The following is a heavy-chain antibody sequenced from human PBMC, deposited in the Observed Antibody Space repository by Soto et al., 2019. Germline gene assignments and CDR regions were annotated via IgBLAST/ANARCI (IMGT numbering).Heavy chain of an antibody. V-gene: IGHV4-4*07. Sequence: PSETLSLACTVSGGSISSYYWSWIRQPAGKGLEWIGRIYTSGSTNYNPSLKSRVTMSVDTSKNQFSLKLSSVTAADTAVYYCARGGRVFGYSSSSAYYGMDVWGQGTTVTVSS. D-gene: IGHD6-6*01. CDR2: IYTSGST. CDR3: ARGGRVFGYSSSSAYYGMDV. J-gene: IGHJ6*02. CDR1: GGSISSYY.